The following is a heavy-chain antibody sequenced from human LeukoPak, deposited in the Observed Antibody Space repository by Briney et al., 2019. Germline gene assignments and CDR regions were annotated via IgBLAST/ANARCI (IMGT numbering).Heavy chain of an antibody. CDR1: GLTVTNYY. CDR2: IYSGGDT. CDR3: TRDPDG. V-gene: IGHV3-66*01. J-gene: IGHJ4*02. Sequence: GGSLRLSCAASGLTVTNYYMSWVRQAPGKGLEWVSVIYSGGDTFRADSVKGRFTLSRDNSKNILYLQMNSLRAEDTAVYYCTRDPDGWGQGTLVTVSS.